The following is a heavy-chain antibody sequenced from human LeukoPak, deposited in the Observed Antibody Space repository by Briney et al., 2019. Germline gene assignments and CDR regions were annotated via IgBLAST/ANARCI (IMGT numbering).Heavy chain of an antibody. Sequence: GGSLRLSCAASGFTFSDSAIHWVRQASGKGLEWMGIIYPGDSDTRYSPSFQGQVTISADKSISTAYLQWSSLKASDTAMYYCARHLYSGSYRPDAFDIWGQGTMVTVSS. V-gene: IGHV5-51*01. CDR1: GFTFSDSA. D-gene: IGHD1-26*01. J-gene: IGHJ3*02. CDR2: IYPGDSDT. CDR3: ARHLYSGSYRPDAFDI.